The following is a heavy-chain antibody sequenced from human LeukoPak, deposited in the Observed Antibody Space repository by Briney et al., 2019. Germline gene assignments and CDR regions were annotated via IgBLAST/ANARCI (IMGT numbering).Heavy chain of an antibody. CDR1: GYTFTSYY. CDR2: INPSGGST. J-gene: IGHJ6*03. V-gene: IGHV1-46*01. Sequence: ASVKVSCKASGYTFTSYYMHWVRQAPGQGLEWMGIINPSGGSTSYAQKFQGRVTMTRDMSTSTVYMELSSLRSEDTAVYYCARDYPAKSTIFGVNYYYYMDVWGKGTTVTISS. D-gene: IGHD3-3*01. CDR3: ARDYPAKSTIFGVNYYYYMDV.